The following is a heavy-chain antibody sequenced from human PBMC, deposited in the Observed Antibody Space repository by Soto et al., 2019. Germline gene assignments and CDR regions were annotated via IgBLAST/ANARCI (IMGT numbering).Heavy chain of an antibody. CDR3: ARPKGSYSSGYYYFDY. J-gene: IGHJ4*02. CDR1: GGTFSTYA. Sequence: QVQLVQSGAEVKQPGSSVKVSCKTSGGTFSTYAIYWVRQAPGQGLEWMGAIIPLFGTADYAQKFQGRVTITADESTGTAYMELSSLRSEDTAVYYSARPKGSYSSGYYYFDYWGQGTVVTVSS. D-gene: IGHD6-19*01. CDR2: IIPLFGTA. V-gene: IGHV1-69*01.